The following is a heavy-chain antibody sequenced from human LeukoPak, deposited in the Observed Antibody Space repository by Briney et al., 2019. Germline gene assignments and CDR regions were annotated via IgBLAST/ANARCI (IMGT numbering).Heavy chain of an antibody. J-gene: IGHJ1*01. CDR2: IWYDGSNK. Sequence: GSLRLSCVASGFTFSSYGMHWVRQAPGKGLEWVAVIWYDGSNKYYADSVKGRFTISRDNSKNTLYLQMNSLRAEDTAVYYCARDYYDSSGYYSEYFQHWGQGTLVTVSS. CDR1: GFTFSSYG. D-gene: IGHD3-22*01. CDR3: ARDYYDSSGYYSEYFQH. V-gene: IGHV3-33*01.